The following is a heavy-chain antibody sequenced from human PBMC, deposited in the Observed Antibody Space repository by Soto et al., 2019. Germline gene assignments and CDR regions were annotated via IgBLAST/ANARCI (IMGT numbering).Heavy chain of an antibody. D-gene: IGHD5-12*01. CDR3: GRDQDSGNVIKLLCYYGMDV. Sequence: QVQLVQSGAEVKKPGSSVKVSCKASGGTFSSYAISWVRQAPGQGLEWMGGIIPIFGTANYAQKFQGRVTITADESTSTAYMELSSLRSEDTAVYYCGRDQDSGNVIKLLCYYGMDVWGQGTTVTVSS. CDR1: GGTFSSYA. CDR2: IIPIFGTA. J-gene: IGHJ6*02. V-gene: IGHV1-69*12.